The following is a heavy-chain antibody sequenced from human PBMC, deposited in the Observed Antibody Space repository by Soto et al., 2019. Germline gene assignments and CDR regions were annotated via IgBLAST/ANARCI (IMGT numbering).Heavy chain of an antibody. CDR1: GYTFTSYA. CDR3: ARERGYSGYDFGRYFDY. Sequence: QVQLVQSGAEVKKPGASVKVSCKASGYTFTSYAMHWVRQAPGQRLEWMGWINAGNGNTKYSQKFQGRVTITRDTSASTAYMELSSLRSEDTAVYHCARERGYSGYDFGRYFDYWGQGTLVTVSS. D-gene: IGHD5-12*01. V-gene: IGHV1-3*01. J-gene: IGHJ4*02. CDR2: INAGNGNT.